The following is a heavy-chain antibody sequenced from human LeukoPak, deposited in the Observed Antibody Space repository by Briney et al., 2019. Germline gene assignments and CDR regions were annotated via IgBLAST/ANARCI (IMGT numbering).Heavy chain of an antibody. J-gene: IGHJ4*02. CDR1: GGSIRSSSYY. CDR2: IYYSGST. Sequence: SETLSLTCTVSGGSIRSSSYYWGWIRRPPGKGLEWIGSIYYSGSTYYDPSLKSRVTISVDTSKNQFSLKLSSVTAADTAVYYCARHPPGYCSSTSCYTGMGNFDYWGQGTLVTVSS. CDR3: ARHPPGYCSSTSCYTGMGNFDY. D-gene: IGHD2-2*02. V-gene: IGHV4-39*01.